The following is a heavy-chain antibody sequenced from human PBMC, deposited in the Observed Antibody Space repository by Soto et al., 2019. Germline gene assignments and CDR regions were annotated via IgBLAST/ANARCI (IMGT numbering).Heavy chain of an antibody. V-gene: IGHV4-4*02. CDR1: GASIGTNNW. CDR3: AVPGRGDFDY. CDR2: VYHSGTT. J-gene: IGHJ4*02. D-gene: IGHD5-12*01. Sequence: NPSETLSLTCDVSGASIGTNNWWSLFRQPPGKGLEWIGEVYHSGTTNCNPSLKSRVTISIDKSKNQFSLTLTSMTAADTALYYCAVPGRGDFDYWSQGTLVTVSS.